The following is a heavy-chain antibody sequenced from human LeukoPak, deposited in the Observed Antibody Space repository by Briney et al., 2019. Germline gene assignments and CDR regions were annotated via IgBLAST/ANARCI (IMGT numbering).Heavy chain of an antibody. V-gene: IGHV5-10-1*01. CDR1: GYSFTTYW. D-gene: IGHD4-23*01. CDR2: IDPSDSYT. CDR3: ARVVTQDLDY. Sequence: GESLKISCKGSGYSFTTYWITWVRQMPGKGLEWMGRIDPSDSYTSYSPSFQGHVTISADKSISTAYLQWSSLKASDAAMYYCARVVTQDLDYWGQGTLVTVSS. J-gene: IGHJ4*02.